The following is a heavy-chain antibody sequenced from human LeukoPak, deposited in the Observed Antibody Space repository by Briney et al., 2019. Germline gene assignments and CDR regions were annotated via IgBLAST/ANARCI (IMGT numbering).Heavy chain of an antibody. Sequence: GASVTVSFKASGYTFTSYTIHWVRQAPGQRLEWMAWINAGNGNTKYSQKFQGRVTITRDTSASTAYMELSSLTSEDTAVYFCATELVRAVITTDYWGQGTLVTVSS. CDR1: GYTFTSYT. V-gene: IGHV1-3*01. J-gene: IGHJ4*02. CDR2: INAGNGNT. D-gene: IGHD3-10*01. CDR3: ATELVRAVITTDY.